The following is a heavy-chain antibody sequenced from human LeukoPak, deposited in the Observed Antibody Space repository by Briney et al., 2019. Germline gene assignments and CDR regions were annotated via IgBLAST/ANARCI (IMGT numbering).Heavy chain of an antibody. D-gene: IGHD6-19*01. Sequence: ASVKVSCKASGYTFSSYGISWVRQAPGQGLEWMGRISADKGNTKYAQKFQGRVTMTTDTSTSTAYMELRGLRSDDTAVYYCAVAGTAFDFDYWGQGTLVTVSS. CDR3: AVAGTAFDFDY. CDR2: ISADKGNT. CDR1: GYTFSSYG. J-gene: IGHJ4*02. V-gene: IGHV1-18*01.